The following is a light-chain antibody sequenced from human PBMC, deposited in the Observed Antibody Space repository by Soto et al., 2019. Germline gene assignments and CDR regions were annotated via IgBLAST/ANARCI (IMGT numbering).Light chain of an antibody. CDR1: SSDVGGYNY. CDR2: EVT. CDR3: SSYAASNNFYFV. Sequence: QSALTQPPSASGSPGQSVTISCTGTSSDVGGYNYVSWYQQYPGRAPKLMIYEVTKRPSGVPDRFSGSKSGNTASVTVSGLQAEEEADYYCSSYAASNNFYFVFGGGTKLTVL. J-gene: IGLJ3*02. V-gene: IGLV2-8*01.